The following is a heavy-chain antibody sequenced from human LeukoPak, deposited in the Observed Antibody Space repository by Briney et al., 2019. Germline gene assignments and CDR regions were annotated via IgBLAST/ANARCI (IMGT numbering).Heavy chain of an antibody. CDR2: IYITGST. J-gene: IGHJ4*02. V-gene: IGHV3-53*01. CDR3: ATDGASCGGDCYSDY. Sequence: GGSLRLSCAASGFTVSSNYMHWVRQALGKRLEWVSVIYITGSTFYADSVKGRFTISRDNTKNTLYLQMQSLRAEDTAVYYCATDGASCGGDCYSDYWGQGTLVTVSS. CDR1: GFTVSSNY. D-gene: IGHD2-21*02.